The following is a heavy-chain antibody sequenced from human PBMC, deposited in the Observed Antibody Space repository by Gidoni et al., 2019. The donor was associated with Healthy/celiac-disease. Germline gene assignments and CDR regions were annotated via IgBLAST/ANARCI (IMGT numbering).Heavy chain of an antibody. J-gene: IGHJ4*02. CDR2: IYYSGST. V-gene: IGHV4-39*07. Sequence: QLQLQESGPGLVKPSETLSLTCTVPGGSISSSSYYWGWIRQPPGKGLEWIGSIYYSGSTYYNPSLKSRVTISVDTSKNQFSLKLSSVTAADTAVYYCARWAPKELFDYWGQGTLVTVSS. CDR1: GGSISSSSYY. D-gene: IGHD1-7*01. CDR3: ARWAPKELFDY.